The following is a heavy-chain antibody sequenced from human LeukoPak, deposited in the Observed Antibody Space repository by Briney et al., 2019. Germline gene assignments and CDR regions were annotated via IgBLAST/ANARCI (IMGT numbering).Heavy chain of an antibody. CDR1: GFTCDDYG. CDR2: INWNGGST. D-gene: IGHD5-18*01. CDR3: ARGRGYNYDGPFVD. J-gene: IGHJ4*02. V-gene: IGHV3-20*04. Sequence: GGSLRLSCAAAGFTCDDYGMSWVRQAPGKGLEWVSGINWNGGSTGYADSVKGRFTISRDNAKTSLYLQMNSLRAEDTALYYCARGRGYNYDGPFVDWGQGTLVTVSS.